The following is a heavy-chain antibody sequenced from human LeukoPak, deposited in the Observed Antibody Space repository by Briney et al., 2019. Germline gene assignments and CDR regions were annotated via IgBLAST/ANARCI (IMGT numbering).Heavy chain of an antibody. D-gene: IGHD3-3*01. CDR2: ISSSGSTI. J-gene: IGHJ4*02. CDR1: GFTFSDYY. CDR3: AREPITIFGVVTNYFDY. V-gene: IGHV3-11*04. Sequence: TGGSLRLSCAASGFTFSDYYMSWIRQAPGKGLEWVSYISSSGSTIYYADSVKGRFTISRDNAKNSLYLQMNSLRAEDTAVYYCAREPITIFGVVTNYFDYWGQGTLVTVSS.